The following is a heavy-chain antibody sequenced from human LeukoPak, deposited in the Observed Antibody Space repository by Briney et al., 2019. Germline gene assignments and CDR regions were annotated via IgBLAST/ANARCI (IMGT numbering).Heavy chain of an antibody. V-gene: IGHV3-30*03. D-gene: IGHD3-10*01. CDR3: AGVGALAHYYYYMDV. CDR1: GFTFSSYG. J-gene: IGHJ6*03. CDR2: ITYDGSNK. Sequence: PGGSLRLSCAASGFTFSSYGIHWVRQAPGKGLEWVAVITYDGSNKYYADSVKGRFTISRDNSKNTLYLQMNNLRTEDTAVYYCAGVGALAHYYYYMDVWGKGTTVTVSS.